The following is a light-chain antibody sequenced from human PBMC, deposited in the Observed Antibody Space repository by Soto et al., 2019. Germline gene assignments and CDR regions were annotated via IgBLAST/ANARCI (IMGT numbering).Light chain of an antibody. CDR3: AAWDDSLSGVV. CDR1: SSNIGGNY. J-gene: IGLJ2*01. CDR2: RNN. V-gene: IGLV1-47*01. Sequence: QSVLTQPPSASGTPGQRVTISCSGSSSNIGGNYVFWYRQLPGTAPKLLIHRNNQWPSGVPDRFSGSKSGTSASLAISGLRSEDEADYYCAAWDDSLSGVVFGGGTKVTVL.